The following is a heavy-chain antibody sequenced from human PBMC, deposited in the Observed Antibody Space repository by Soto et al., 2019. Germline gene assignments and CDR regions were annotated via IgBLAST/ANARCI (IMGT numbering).Heavy chain of an antibody. Sequence: PSQPLSLTSAISGVSVSSNIAACNCIRQSPSRGLEWLGRTYYRSKWYNHYAVSVKSRITVNPDTSKNQFSPQLNSVTPEDTAVYYCATSGPGGYIDYWAQRTLVTVS. CDR2: TYYRSKWYN. CDR3: ATSGPGGYIDY. V-gene: IGHV6-1*01. D-gene: IGHD3-22*01. J-gene: IGHJ4*02. CDR1: GVSVSSNIAA.